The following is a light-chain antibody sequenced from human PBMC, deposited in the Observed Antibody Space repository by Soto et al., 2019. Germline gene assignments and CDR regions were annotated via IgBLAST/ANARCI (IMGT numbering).Light chain of an antibody. CDR2: DAS. V-gene: IGKV3D-11*03. CDR3: QQYGTSEII. CDR1: QGICYS. J-gene: IGKJ5*01. Sequence: IELTQSPASQSVSPRERATLSCRASQGICYSLAWYHQKPGQAPRLLIYDASNRATGIPARFSGSGSGTDFTLTISSLEPEDFAVFYCQQYGTSEIIFGQGTRLEI.